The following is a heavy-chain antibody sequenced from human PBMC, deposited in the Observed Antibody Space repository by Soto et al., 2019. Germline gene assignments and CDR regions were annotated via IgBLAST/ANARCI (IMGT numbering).Heavy chain of an antibody. J-gene: IGHJ3*01. Sequence: SETLSLNSPILSASIGSIRSYWGWIRQPPGKGLEWIGSIYYSGSTNYNPSLKSRVTISVDTSKNQFSLKLSSVTAADTALYYCARQKSVYSAFDVWGQGTMVS. D-gene: IGHD2-8*01. CDR3: ARQKSVYSAFDV. V-gene: IGHV4-39*01. CDR2: IYYSGST. CDR1: SASIGSIRSY.